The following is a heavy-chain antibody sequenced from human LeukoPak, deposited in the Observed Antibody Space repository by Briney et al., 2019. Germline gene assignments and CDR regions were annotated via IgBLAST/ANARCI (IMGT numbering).Heavy chain of an antibody. CDR1: GYSISSGYY. J-gene: IGHJ4*02. CDR2: IYHSGST. CDR3: ARQGDYGDYGGDY. Sequence: KPSETLSLTCAVSGYSISSGYYWGCIRQPPGKGLEWIGSIYHSGSTYYNPSLKSRVTISVDTSKNQFSLKLSSVTAADTAVYYCARQGDYGDYGGDYWGQGTLVTVSS. D-gene: IGHD4-17*01. V-gene: IGHV4-38-2*01.